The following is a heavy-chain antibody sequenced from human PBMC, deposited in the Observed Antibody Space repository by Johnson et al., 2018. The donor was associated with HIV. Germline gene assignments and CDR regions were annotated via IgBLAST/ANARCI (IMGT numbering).Heavy chain of an antibody. D-gene: IGHD2-21*02. CDR1: GFNFDDYA. CDR2: INWNGGST. Sequence: VQLVESGGGLVQPGGSLRLSCAASGFNFDDYAMSWVRQVPGKGLEGVSGINWNGGSTGYADSVKGRFTISRDNAKNSLYVQMNSLRAEDTALYYCARGGAYCGGDCYHAFDIWGQGTMVTVSS. CDR3: ARGGAYCGGDCYHAFDI. V-gene: IGHV3-20*04. J-gene: IGHJ3*02.